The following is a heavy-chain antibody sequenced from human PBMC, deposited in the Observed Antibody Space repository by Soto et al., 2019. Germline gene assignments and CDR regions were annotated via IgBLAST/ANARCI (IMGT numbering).Heavy chain of an antibody. J-gene: IGHJ3*02. CDR3: AHRNLLTVVHDAFDI. CDR2: IYWDDDK. Sequence: QITLKESGPTLVKPTQTLTLTCTFSGFSLSTSGVGVGWIRQPPGKALEWLALIYWDDDKRYSPSLKSRLNITKDPSKNQVVLTMTNMDPVDTATYYCAHRNLLTVVHDAFDIWGQGTMVTVSS. CDR1: GFSLSTSGVG. V-gene: IGHV2-5*02. D-gene: IGHD3-9*01.